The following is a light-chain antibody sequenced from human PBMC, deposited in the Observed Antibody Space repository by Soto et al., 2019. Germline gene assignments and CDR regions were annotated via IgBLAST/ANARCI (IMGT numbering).Light chain of an antibody. CDR3: QQYASSYT. V-gene: IGKV3-20*01. CDR2: GAS. J-gene: IGKJ2*01. CDR1: QSVSSRY. Sequence: EIVLTQSPGTLSLSPGERATLSCRASQSVSSRYIAWYQQKPGQPLRLLIYGASRRATGIPDRFSGSGSGADFTLTISRLEPEDFAVYYCQQYASSYTFGQGTKLEIK.